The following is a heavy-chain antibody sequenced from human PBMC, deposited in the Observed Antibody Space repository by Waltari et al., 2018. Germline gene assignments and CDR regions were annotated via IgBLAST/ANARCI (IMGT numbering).Heavy chain of an antibody. CDR3: ASLLLGYCSGGSCYSASYYYYMDV. J-gene: IGHJ6*03. Sequence: QVQLQESGPGLVKPSETLSLTCAVSGYSISSGYYWGWIRQPPGKGLEWLGSIYHSGSTYYNPSLKSRVTISVDTSKNQFSLKLSSVTAADTAVYYCASLLLGYCSGGSCYSASYYYYMDVWGKGTTVTVSS. V-gene: IGHV4-38-2*01. D-gene: IGHD2-15*01. CDR1: GYSISSGYY. CDR2: IYHSGST.